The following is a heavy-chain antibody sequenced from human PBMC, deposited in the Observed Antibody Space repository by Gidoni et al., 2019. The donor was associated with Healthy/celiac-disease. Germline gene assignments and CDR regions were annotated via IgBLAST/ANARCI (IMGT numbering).Heavy chain of an antibody. CDR1: GFSLSNARMG. Sequence: QVTLKESGPVLVKPTETLTLTCTVSGFSLSNARMGVSWIRQPPGKALEWLAHIFSNDEKSYSTSLKSRLTISKDTSKSQVVLTMTNMDPVDTATYYCARGRFLEWLLPDYYYGMDVWGQGTTVTVSS. D-gene: IGHD3-3*01. CDR3: ARGRFLEWLLPDYYYGMDV. J-gene: IGHJ6*02. CDR2: IFSNDEK. V-gene: IGHV2-26*01.